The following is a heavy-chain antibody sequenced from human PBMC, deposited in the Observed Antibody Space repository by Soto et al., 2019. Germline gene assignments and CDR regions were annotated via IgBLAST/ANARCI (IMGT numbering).Heavy chain of an antibody. Sequence: ASVKVSCKASGYTFIGYSIHWVRQAPGQGLEWMGRINPNSGETNFAQTFRGRVTMTTDTSISTAFMELSRLTSDDTAVYYCARGGLYSYPYWGQGTLVTVSS. CDR2: INPNSGET. D-gene: IGHD3-16*02. V-gene: IGHV1-2*02. J-gene: IGHJ4*02. CDR3: ARGGLYSYPY. CDR1: GYTFIGYS.